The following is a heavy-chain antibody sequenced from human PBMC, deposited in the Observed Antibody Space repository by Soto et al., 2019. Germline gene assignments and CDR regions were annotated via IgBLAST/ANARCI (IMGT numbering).Heavy chain of an antibody. V-gene: IGHV4-59*08. D-gene: IGHD1-1*01. Sequence: SETLSLTCTVSGGSPSSYYWSWIRQPPGKGLEWIGYIYYSGSTNYNPSLKSRVTISVDTSKNQFSLKLSSVTAADTAVYYCARQGTTGTTLVFDPWGQGTLVTVSS. CDR3: ARQGTTGTTLVFDP. CDR2: IYYSGST. J-gene: IGHJ5*02. CDR1: GGSPSSYY.